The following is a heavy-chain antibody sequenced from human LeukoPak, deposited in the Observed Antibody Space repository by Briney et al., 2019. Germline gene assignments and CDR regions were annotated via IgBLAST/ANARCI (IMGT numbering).Heavy chain of an antibody. D-gene: IGHD3-22*01. CDR3: AGLTMTDAFDI. CDR1: GGSISRGGYY. Sequence: SETLSLTCTVSGGSISRGGYYWSWLRQHPGKGLEWIGYIYYSGSTYYNPSLKSRVTISVDTSKNQFSLKLSSVTAADTAVYYCAGLTMTDAFDIWGQGTMVTVSS. J-gene: IGHJ3*02. V-gene: IGHV4-31*03. CDR2: IYYSGST.